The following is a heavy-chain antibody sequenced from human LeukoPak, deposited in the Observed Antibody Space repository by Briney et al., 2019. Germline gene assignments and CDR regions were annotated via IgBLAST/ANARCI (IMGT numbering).Heavy chain of an antibody. CDR1: GYTLTELS. CDR3: AIPGGSSRDFDY. V-gene: IGHV1-24*01. J-gene: IGHJ4*02. CDR2: FDPEDGET. Sequence: ASVKVSCKVSGYTLTELSMHWVRQAPGKGLEWMGGFDPEDGETIYAQKFQGRVTMTEDTSTDTAYMELSSLRSEDTAVYYCAIPGGSSRDFDYWGQGTLVTVSS. D-gene: IGHD6-13*01.